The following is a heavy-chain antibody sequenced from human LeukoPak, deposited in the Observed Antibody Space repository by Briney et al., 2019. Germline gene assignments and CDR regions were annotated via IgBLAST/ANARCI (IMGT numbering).Heavy chain of an antibody. D-gene: IGHD2-2*01. CDR2: VSADNGET. CDR3: ARDYQLLLLWDCFDP. CDR1: GYSFNTYG. J-gene: IGHJ5*02. Sequence: VASVTVSCKASGYSFNTYGISWVRQAPGQGLEWMGWVSADNGETNYAQKFQGRVTMTTDTSTSTAYMELRSLRSDDTAVYYCARDYQLLLLWDCFDPWGQGTLVSVSS. V-gene: IGHV1-18*01.